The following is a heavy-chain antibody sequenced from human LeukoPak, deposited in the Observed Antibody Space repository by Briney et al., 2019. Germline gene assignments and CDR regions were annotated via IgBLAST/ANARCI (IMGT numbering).Heavy chain of an antibody. CDR3: AGVYLDAFDI. Sequence: KSSETLSLTCTVSGVSISSGGYYWSWLRQHPGKGLEWIGYIYYSGSTYYNPSLKSRVTISVDTSKNQFSLKLSSVTAADTAVYYCAGVYLDAFDIWGQGTMVTVSS. CDR2: IYYSGST. CDR1: GVSISSGGYY. D-gene: IGHD2-8*01. J-gene: IGHJ3*02. V-gene: IGHV4-31*03.